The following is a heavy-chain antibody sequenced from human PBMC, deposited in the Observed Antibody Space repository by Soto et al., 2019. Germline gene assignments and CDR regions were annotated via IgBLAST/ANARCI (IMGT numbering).Heavy chain of an antibody. J-gene: IGHJ6*02. CDR2: IKSKTDGGTT. V-gene: IGHV3-15*07. CDR3: TSPITMVRGVIGYYYGMDV. D-gene: IGHD3-10*01. CDR1: GFTFSNAW. Sequence: PGGSLRLSCAASGFTFSNAWMNWVRQAPGKGLEWVGRIKSKTDGGTTDYAAPVKGRFTISRDDSKNTLYLQMNSLKTEDTSVYYCTSPITMVRGVIGYYYGMDVWGQGTTVTVSS.